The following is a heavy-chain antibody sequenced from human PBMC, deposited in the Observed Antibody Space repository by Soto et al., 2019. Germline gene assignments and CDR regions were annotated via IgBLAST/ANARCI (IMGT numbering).Heavy chain of an antibody. CDR3: ARHGFYGDYSSNYFDP. Sequence: PWESLKISCKGSGYSFTNYWIAWVRQMPGKGLEYMGIIYPSDSTTRYSPSFQGQVTISADKSISTAYLQWNSLKASDTAMYYCARHGFYGDYSSNYFDPWGQGTLVTVSS. D-gene: IGHD4-17*01. J-gene: IGHJ5*02. V-gene: IGHV5-51*01. CDR2: IYPSDSTT. CDR1: GYSFTNYW.